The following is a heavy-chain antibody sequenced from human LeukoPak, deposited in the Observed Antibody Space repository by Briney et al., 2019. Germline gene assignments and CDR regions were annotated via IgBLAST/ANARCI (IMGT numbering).Heavy chain of an antibody. D-gene: IGHD2-2*01. Sequence: GASVKVSCKASGYTFTSYGISWVRQAPGQGLEWMGWINAYNGDTNYAQKFQGRVTMTTDTSTSTAYMELRSLRSDDTAVYYCARSHCCMTSCDGGSFDYWGQGTLVTVSS. CDR2: INAYNGDT. J-gene: IGHJ4*02. CDR1: GYTFTSYG. V-gene: IGHV1-18*01. CDR3: ARSHCCMTSCDGGSFDY.